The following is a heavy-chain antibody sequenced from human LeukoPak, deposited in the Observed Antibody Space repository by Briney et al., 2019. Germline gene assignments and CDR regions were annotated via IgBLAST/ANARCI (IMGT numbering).Heavy chain of an antibody. Sequence: PGGSLRLSCAASGFTFSSYGMHWVRQAPGKGLEWVAVIWYDGSNKYYADTVKGRLTISRDNSKNTLYLQMNSLRAEDTAVYYCAKGAGFLEWLSYYFDYWGQGTLVTVSS. V-gene: IGHV3-33*06. J-gene: IGHJ4*02. D-gene: IGHD3-3*01. CDR3: AKGAGFLEWLSYYFDY. CDR1: GFTFSSYG. CDR2: IWYDGSNK.